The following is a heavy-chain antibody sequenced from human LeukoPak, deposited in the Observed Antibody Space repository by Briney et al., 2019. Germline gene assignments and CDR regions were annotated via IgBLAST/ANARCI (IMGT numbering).Heavy chain of an antibody. CDR1: GFTFSVYS. D-gene: IGHD3-16*01. J-gene: IGHJ4*02. Sequence: PGGSLRPSCAASGFTFSVYSMNWVRQPPGMGLEWVSYITSNSATIQYADSVKGRFTISRDNDKNSLSLQMNSLRDEDTAVYYCARSVGGHFDYWGQGMLVTVSS. CDR3: ARSVGGHFDY. V-gene: IGHV3-48*02. CDR2: ITSNSATI.